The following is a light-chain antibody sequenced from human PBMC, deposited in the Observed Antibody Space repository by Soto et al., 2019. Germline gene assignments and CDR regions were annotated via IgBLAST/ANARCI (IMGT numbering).Light chain of an antibody. Sequence: IVLTQSPDTLSLSPGETATLTCRASPSLDYNYLAWYQQKPGRPPRILIYGAAYRASGVPDRFRGGGAGTQFTLTISGLEPEDFALYYCQHYAQSFAFGGGTRVEIK. CDR3: QHYAQSFA. V-gene: IGKV3-20*01. J-gene: IGKJ4*01. CDR2: GAA. CDR1: PSLDYNY.